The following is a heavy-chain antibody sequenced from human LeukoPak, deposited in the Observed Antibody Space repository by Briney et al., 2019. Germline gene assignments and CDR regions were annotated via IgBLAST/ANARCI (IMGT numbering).Heavy chain of an antibody. J-gene: IGHJ3*02. Sequence: GRSLRLSCAASGFTFDDYAMHWVRQAPGKGLEWVSGISWNSGSIGYADSVKGRFTISRDNAKNSLYLQMNSLRAEDMALYYCAKGQIHSGYSSDNGYDAFDIWGQGTMVTVSS. CDR3: AKGQIHSGYSSDNGYDAFDI. CDR2: ISWNSGSI. CDR1: GFTFDDYA. D-gene: IGHD6-19*01. V-gene: IGHV3-9*03.